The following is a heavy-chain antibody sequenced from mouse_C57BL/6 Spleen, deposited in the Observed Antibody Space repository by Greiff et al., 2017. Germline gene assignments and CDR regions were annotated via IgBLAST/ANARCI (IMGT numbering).Heavy chain of an antibody. D-gene: IGHD1-1*01. CDR1: GFNIKDDY. J-gene: IGHJ1*03. CDR3: TTRYYYAWYFDV. Sequence: EVKVVESGAELVRPGASVKLSCTASGFNIKDDYMHWVKQRPEQGLEWIGWIDPENGDTEYASKFQGKATITADTSSNTAYLQLSSLTSEDTAVYYCTTRYYYAWYFDVWGTGTTVTVSS. V-gene: IGHV14-4*01. CDR2: IDPENGDT.